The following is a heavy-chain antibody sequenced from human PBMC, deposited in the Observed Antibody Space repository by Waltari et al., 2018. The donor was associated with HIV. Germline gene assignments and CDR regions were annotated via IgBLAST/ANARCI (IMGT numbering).Heavy chain of an antibody. CDR3: ARDFTVYPPGGMDV. CDR1: GFTFSSYS. Sequence: EVQLVESGGGLVQPGGSLRLSCAASGFTFSSYSMNWVPQAPGKGLEWVSYISSSSSTIYYADSVKGRFTISRDNAKNSLYLQMNSLRAEDTAVYYCARDFTVYPPGGMDVWGQGTTVTVSS. D-gene: IGHD2-8*01. CDR2: ISSSSSTI. J-gene: IGHJ6*02. V-gene: IGHV3-48*04.